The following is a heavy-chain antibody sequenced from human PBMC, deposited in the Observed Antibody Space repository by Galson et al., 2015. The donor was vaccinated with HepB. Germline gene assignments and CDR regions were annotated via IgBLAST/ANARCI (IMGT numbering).Heavy chain of an antibody. J-gene: IGHJ4*02. CDR1: GFTFSSYA. D-gene: IGHD2-21*01. CDR3: VRGRGGEANNY. Sequence: SLRLSCAASGFTFSSYAMHWVRQAPGKGLEWVAVISYDGSNKYYVDSVKGRFTISRDIAKNTLYLQMNSLTAEDTALYYCVRGRGGEANNYWGQGTLVTVSS. CDR2: ISYDGSNK. V-gene: IGHV3-30*04.